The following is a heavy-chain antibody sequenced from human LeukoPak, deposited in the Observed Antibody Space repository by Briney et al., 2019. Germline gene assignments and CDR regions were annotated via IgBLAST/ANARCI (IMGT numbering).Heavy chain of an antibody. CDR3: TRDVSRGYMDL. J-gene: IGHJ4*02. CDR1: GYTFTDYG. D-gene: IGHD6-25*01. CDR2: ISVSSGTT. V-gene: IGHV1-18*01. Sequence: ASVTVSCKASGYTFTDYGVTWVRQAPGQGLEWMGWISVSSGTTTYAEGFQGRPTISTDSSTGTAYMEIRSLRPDDTAVYFCTRDVSRGYMDLWGQGSLVTVAS.